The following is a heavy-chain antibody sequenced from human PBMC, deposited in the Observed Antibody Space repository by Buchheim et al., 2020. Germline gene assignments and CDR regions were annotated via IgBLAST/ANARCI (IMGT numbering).Heavy chain of an antibody. CDR1: GGSVSSGSYY. CDR2: IYYSGST. J-gene: IGHJ4*02. V-gene: IGHV4-61*01. Sequence: QVQLQESGPGLVKPSETLSLTCTVSGGSVSSGSYYWSWIRQPPGKGLEWIGYIYYSGSTNYNPSLKSRVTISVDTSKNPFSLKLSSVTAADTAVYYCARWQRYYFDYWGQGTL. CDR3: ARWQRYYFDY. D-gene: IGHD5-24*01.